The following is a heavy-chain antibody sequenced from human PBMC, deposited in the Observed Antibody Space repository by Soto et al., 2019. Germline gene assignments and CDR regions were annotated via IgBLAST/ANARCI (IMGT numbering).Heavy chain of an antibody. CDR2: VSDTGTT. V-gene: IGHV4-59*01. D-gene: IGHD2-2*02. J-gene: IGHJ4*02. CDR1: GDSINTYY. Sequence: SETLSLTCSVSGDSINTYYWTWIRQAPGKGLEYIGYVSDTGTTDSNPSLKSRVTISGDTSKRQFSLKLRSVTAADTGLYYCATIRRDVYHRYFDSWGQGTLVTVSS. CDR3: ATIRRDVYHRYFDS.